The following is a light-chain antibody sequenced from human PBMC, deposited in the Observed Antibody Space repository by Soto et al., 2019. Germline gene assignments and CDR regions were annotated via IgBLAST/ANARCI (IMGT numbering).Light chain of an antibody. CDR2: SDD. V-gene: IGLV1-44*01. CDR3: YAWDDSLNGHVV. J-gene: IGLJ2*01. Sequence: QSVLTQPPSASGTPGQRVTISCSGSSSNIGSSTVKWYQQLPGTAPKLLIYSDDQRPAGVPDRFSGSKSGTSASLAISRLQSEDEADYYCYAWDDSLNGHVVFGGGTKLTVL. CDR1: SSNIGSST.